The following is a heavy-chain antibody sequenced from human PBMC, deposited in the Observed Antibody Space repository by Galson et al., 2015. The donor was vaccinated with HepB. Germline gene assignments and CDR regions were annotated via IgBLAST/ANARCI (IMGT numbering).Heavy chain of an antibody. CDR2: ISDSGGST. J-gene: IGHJ4*02. CDR1: GFTFSNYA. Sequence: SLRLSCAASGFTFSNYAMSWVRQGPGKGLEWVLSISDSGGSTYYADSVKGRFTISRDNSKNTLYVQLNSLRAEDTAIYYCAKVKYSKSWQNFDYWGQGTLVTVSS. V-gene: IGHV3-23*01. CDR3: AKVKYSKSWQNFDY. D-gene: IGHD6-13*01.